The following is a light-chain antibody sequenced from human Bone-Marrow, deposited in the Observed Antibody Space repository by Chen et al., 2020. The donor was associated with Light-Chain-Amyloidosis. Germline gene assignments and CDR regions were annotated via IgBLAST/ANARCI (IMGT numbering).Light chain of an antibody. J-gene: IGLJ1*01. CDR3: ASYAGTSLYV. V-gene: IGLV2-8*01. CDR2: EVT. CDR1: SSDVGGYNY. Sequence: QSALTQPPSVSGSPGQSVTIPCTGSSSDVGGYNYVSWYQHHPGKAPKLMIYEVTKRPSGVPARVSGSKSGNTASLTGSELQAEDAADYYCASYAGTSLYVFGSGNKVTVL.